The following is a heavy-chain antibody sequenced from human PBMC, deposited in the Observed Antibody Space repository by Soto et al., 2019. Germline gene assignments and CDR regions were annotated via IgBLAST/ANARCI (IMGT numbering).Heavy chain of an antibody. Sequence: QITLKESGPPLVRPAQTLTLTCAFSGFSLTTTRMGVAWIRQPPGKALERLALIYWDDDKRYSPSLKNRLTVSYDTSTSRVVLTITNISSYDTGIYFCAHAGAFDRLSFGLWGPGTRFTVSS. CDR1: GFSLTTTRMG. D-gene: IGHD3-3*01. J-gene: IGHJ4*02. V-gene: IGHV2-5*02. CDR3: AHAGAFDRLSFGL. CDR2: IYWDDDK.